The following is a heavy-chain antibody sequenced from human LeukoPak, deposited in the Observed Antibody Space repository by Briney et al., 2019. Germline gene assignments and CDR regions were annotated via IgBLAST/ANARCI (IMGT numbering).Heavy chain of an antibody. CDR3: ARDNGVVNSLFDY. D-gene: IGHD3-3*01. J-gene: IGHJ4*02. V-gene: IGHV4-59*12. CDR2: IYYSGST. Sequence: SETLSLTCAVYGGSFSGYYWSWIRQPPGKGLEWIGYIYYSGSTNYNPSLKSRVTMSVDTSKNQFSLKLSSVTAADTAVYYCARDNGVVNSLFDYWGQGTLVTVSS. CDR1: GGSFSGYY.